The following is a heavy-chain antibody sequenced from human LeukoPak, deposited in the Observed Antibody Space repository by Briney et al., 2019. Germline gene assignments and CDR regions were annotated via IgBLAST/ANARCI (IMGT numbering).Heavy chain of an antibody. D-gene: IGHD2-15*01. Sequence: GGSLRLSCAASGFTFSSYSMNWVRQAPGKGLEWVSYISSSSSTIYYADSVKGRFTISRDNAKNSLYLQMNSLRAEDTAVYYCARDRGRRCSGGSCYLADAFDIWGQGTMVTVSS. V-gene: IGHV3-48*01. CDR3: ARDRGRRCSGGSCYLADAFDI. CDR2: ISSSSSTI. J-gene: IGHJ3*02. CDR1: GFTFSSYS.